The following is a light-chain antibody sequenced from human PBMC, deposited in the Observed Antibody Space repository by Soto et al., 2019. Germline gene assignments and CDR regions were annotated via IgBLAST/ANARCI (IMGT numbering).Light chain of an antibody. V-gene: IGKV1-5*01. Sequence: DIQMTQSPPTLSASVGDRVTITCRASQSIRNYLAWYQQMPGKAPKLLIYGASSLQSGVPSRFSGSGSGTEFTLTISSLQPDDFATYFCQHHNSYSQTFGQGTKGAI. J-gene: IGKJ1*01. CDR1: QSIRNY. CDR3: QHHNSYSQT. CDR2: GAS.